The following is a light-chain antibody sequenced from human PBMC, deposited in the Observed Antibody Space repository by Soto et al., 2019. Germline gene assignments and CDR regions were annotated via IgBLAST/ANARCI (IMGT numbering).Light chain of an antibody. V-gene: IGLV3-1*01. CDR3: QAWDSSIYV. J-gene: IGLJ1*01. CDR1: KLGDKY. Sequence: SYELTQPPSVSVSPGQTASITCSGDKLGDKYACWYQQKPGQSPVLVIYQDSKRPSGIPERFSGSNSGNTATLTISGTQAMDEADYYCQAWDSSIYVFETGTKLTVL. CDR2: QDS.